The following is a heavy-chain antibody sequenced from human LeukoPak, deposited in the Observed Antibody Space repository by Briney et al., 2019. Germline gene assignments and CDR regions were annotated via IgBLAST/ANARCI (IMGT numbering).Heavy chain of an antibody. J-gene: IGHJ5*02. Sequence: GASVKVSCKASGYTFTSYDINWVRQATGQGLEWMGWMNPNSGNTGYAQKFQGRVTMTRNTSISTAYMELSSLRSEDTAVYYCARALLPYYYGLVATHNWFDPWGQGTLVTVSS. CDR3: ARALLPYYYGLVATHNWFDP. V-gene: IGHV1-8*01. CDR2: MNPNSGNT. CDR1: GYTFTSYD. D-gene: IGHD3-10*01.